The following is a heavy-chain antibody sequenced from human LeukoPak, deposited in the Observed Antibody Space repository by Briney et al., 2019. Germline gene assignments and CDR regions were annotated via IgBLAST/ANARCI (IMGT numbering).Heavy chain of an antibody. V-gene: IGHV3-7*01. CDR2: IKQDGSEK. D-gene: IGHD5-12*01. J-gene: IGHJ4*02. CDR1: GFTFSSYW. Sequence: GGSLRLSCAASGFTFSSYWMSWVRQAPGKGLEWVANIKQDGSEKYYVDSVKGRFTISGDNAKNSLYLQMNSLRAEDTAVYYCARALRAYSGYDLDYFDYWGQGTLVTVSS. CDR3: ARALRAYSGYDLDYFDY.